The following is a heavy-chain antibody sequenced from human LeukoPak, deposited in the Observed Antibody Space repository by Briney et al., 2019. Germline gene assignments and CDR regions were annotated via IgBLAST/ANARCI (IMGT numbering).Heavy chain of an antibody. V-gene: IGHV4-59*01. CDR3: ARAAYDSSGYYPRY. J-gene: IGHJ4*02. D-gene: IGHD3-22*01. Sequence: SETLSLTCTVSGGSISSYYWSWIRQPPGKGLEWIGYIYYSGSTNYNPSLKSRVTISVDTSKNQFSLKLSSVTAADTAVYYCARAAYDSSGYYPRYWGQGTLVTVSS. CDR2: IYYSGST. CDR1: GGSISSYY.